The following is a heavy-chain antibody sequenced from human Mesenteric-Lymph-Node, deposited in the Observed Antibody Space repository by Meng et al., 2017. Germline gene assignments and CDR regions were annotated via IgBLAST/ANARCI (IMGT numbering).Heavy chain of an antibody. J-gene: IGHJ4*02. CDR2: IYHSGST. V-gene: IGHV4-34*01. D-gene: IGHD5-18*01. CDR1: GGSFSGYY. CDR3: AREGAKWIQLWSY. Sequence: SETLSLTCAVYGGSFSGYYWSWIRQPPGKGLEWIGSIYHSGSTYYNLSLKSRVTISVDTSKNQFSLKLSSVTAADTAIYYCAREGAKWIQLWSYWGQGTLVTVSS.